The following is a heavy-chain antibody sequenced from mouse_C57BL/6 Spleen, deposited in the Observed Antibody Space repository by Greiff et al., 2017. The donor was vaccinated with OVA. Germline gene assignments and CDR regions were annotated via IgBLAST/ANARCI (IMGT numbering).Heavy chain of an antibody. V-gene: IGHV5-9-1*02. Sequence: EVQGVESGEGLVKPGGSLKLSCAASGFTFSSYAMSWVRQTPEKRLEWVAYISSGGDYIYYADTVKGRFTISRDNARNTLYLQMSSLKSEDTAMYYCTRDRGELEGYAMDYWGQGTSVTVSS. D-gene: IGHD1-3*01. J-gene: IGHJ4*01. CDR3: TRDRGELEGYAMDY. CDR1: GFTFSSYA. CDR2: ISSGGDYI.